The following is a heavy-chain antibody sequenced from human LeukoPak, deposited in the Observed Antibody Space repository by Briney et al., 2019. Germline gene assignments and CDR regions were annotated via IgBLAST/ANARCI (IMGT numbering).Heavy chain of an antibody. J-gene: IGHJ4*02. CDR1: GGSISSYY. D-gene: IGHD6-13*01. Sequence: SETLSLTCTVSGGSISSYYWSWIRQPPGKGLEWIGYIYYSGSTNYNPSLKSRVTMSVDTSKNQFSLKLSSVTAADTGVYYCARQISSSWYYFDYWGQGTLVTVSS. V-gene: IGHV4-59*08. CDR3: ARQISSSWYYFDY. CDR2: IYYSGST.